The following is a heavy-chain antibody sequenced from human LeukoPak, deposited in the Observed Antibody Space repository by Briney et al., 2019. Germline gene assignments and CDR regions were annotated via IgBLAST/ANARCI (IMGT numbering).Heavy chain of an antibody. J-gene: IGHJ3*02. D-gene: IGHD3-22*01. Sequence: GGSLRLSCAASGFTFSNAWMSWVRQAPGKGLEWVGRIKSKTDGGTTDYAAPVKGRFTISRDDSKNTLYLQMNSLKTEDTAVYYCTYYDTFSEGFDIWGQGTMVTVSS. V-gene: IGHV3-15*01. CDR2: IKSKTDGGTT. CDR3: TYYDTFSEGFDI. CDR1: GFTFSNAW.